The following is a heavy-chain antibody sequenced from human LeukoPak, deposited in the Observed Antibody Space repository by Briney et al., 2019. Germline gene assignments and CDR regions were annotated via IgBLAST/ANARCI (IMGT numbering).Heavy chain of an antibody. D-gene: IGHD3-22*01. CDR1: GFTFSSYS. CDR3: AREVYSSGSYDY. CDR2: ISSSSSYI. Sequence: GGSLRLSCAASGFTFSSYSMNWVRQAPGKGLEWVSSISSSSSYIYYADSVKGRFTISRDDAKNSLYLQMNSLRAEDTAVYYCAREVYSSGSYDYWGQGTLVTVSS. J-gene: IGHJ4*02. V-gene: IGHV3-21*01.